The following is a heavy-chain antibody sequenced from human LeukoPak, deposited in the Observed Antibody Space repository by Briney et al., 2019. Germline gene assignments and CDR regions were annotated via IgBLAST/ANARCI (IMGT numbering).Heavy chain of an antibody. V-gene: IGHV3-74*01. Sequence: PGGSLRLSCAASGFSLSGYWMHWVHQAPGKGLVWVSRISPDGSDTTYADSVKGRFTISRDNSKNTLYLQMNSLRDEDAAVYQCTRVQAGRSGHMDVWGRGTTVTVSS. CDR1: GFSLSGYW. J-gene: IGHJ6*02. D-gene: IGHD2-8*02. CDR3: TRVQAGRSGHMDV. CDR2: ISPDGSDT.